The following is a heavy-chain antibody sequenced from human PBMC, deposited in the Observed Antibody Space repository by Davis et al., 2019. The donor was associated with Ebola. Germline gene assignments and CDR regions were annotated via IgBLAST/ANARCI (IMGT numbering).Heavy chain of an antibody. CDR3: AMAANLYESSAYYGY. D-gene: IGHD3-22*01. J-gene: IGHJ4*02. Sequence: GESLKISCAASEFTFSGYAMSWVRQAPGKGLEWVSAISGSGGSTYYAGSVKGRFTISRDNSRNSLFLQMNSLRAEDTAVYYCAMAANLYESSAYYGYWGQGTLVTVSS. CDR1: EFTFSGYA. V-gene: IGHV3-23*01. CDR2: ISGSGGST.